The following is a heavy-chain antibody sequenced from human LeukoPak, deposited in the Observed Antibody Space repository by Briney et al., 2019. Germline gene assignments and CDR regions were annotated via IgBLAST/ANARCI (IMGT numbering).Heavy chain of an antibody. V-gene: IGHV1-18*01. CDR1: GYTFTSYG. D-gene: IGHD6-19*01. CDR3: ARGPRVIAVAGSWGGDY. CDR2: ISAYNGNT. J-gene: IGHJ4*02. Sequence: ASVKVSCKASGYTFTSYGISWVRQAPGQGLEWMGWISAYNGNTNYAQKLQGRVTMTTDTSTSTAYMELRSLRSDDTAVYYCARGPRVIAVAGSWGGDYRGQGTLVTVSS.